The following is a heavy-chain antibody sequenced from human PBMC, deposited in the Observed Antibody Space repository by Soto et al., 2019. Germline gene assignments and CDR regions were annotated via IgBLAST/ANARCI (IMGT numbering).Heavy chain of an antibody. Sequence: PGGSLRLSYTRSGFEFGDCATSWFRQAPGKGPEWIGVIRSNTYGGTSEYAPSVKGRFTLSRDDSAKTVYLQMHSLKIEDTGVYYCARRAPVTPFDYWGQGT. CDR1: GFEFGDCA. J-gene: IGHJ4*02. CDR2: IRSNTYGGTS. V-gene: IGHV3-49*03. D-gene: IGHD4-17*01. CDR3: ARRAPVTPFDY.